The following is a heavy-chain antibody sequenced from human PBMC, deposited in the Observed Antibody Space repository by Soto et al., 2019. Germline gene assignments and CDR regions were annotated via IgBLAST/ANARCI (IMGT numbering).Heavy chain of an antibody. CDR1: GFTFSSYS. V-gene: IGHV3-23*01. D-gene: IGHD3-10*01. J-gene: IGHJ4*02. Sequence: GGSLRLSCAASGFTFSSYSMNWVRQAPGKGLEWVSAISGSGGSTYYADSVKGRFTISRDNSKNTLYLQMNSLRAEDTAVYYCAKDLRWFGELVDYWGQGTLVTVSS. CDR3: AKDLRWFGELVDY. CDR2: ISGSGGST.